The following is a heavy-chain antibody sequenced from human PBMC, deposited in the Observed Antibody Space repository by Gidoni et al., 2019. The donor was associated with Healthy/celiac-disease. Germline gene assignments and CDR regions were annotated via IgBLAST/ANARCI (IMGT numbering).Heavy chain of an antibody. J-gene: IGHJ5*02. CDR2: IIPIVVTA. CDR3: ARAGDVITMMFDP. D-gene: IGHD3-22*01. CDR1: GGTFSSYA. Sequence: QVQLVQSGAEVKKPGSSVKVSCKDSGGTFSSYAISWVRQAPGQGLEWMGVIIPIVVTANYAQKFQGRVTITADESTSTAYMELSSLRSEDTAVYYCARAGDVITMMFDPWGQGTLVTVSS. V-gene: IGHV1-69*01.